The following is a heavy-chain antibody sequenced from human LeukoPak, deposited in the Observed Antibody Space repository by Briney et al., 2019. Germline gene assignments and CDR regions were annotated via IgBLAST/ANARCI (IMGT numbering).Heavy chain of an antibody. CDR3: ARESNSALPAFDF. J-gene: IGHJ4*02. Sequence: SETLSLTCTVSGGSISSYYWSWIRQPPGKGLEWIGEIYHSGNTNYNPSLKSRVTMSVDKSKNQFSLKLSSVTAADTAAYYCARESNSALPAFDFWGQGTLVTVSS. D-gene: IGHD4/OR15-4a*01. V-gene: IGHV4-59*12. CDR2: IYHSGNT. CDR1: GGSISSYY.